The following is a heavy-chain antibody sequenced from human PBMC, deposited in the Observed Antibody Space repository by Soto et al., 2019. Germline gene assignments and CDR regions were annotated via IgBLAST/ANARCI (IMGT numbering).Heavy chain of an antibody. V-gene: IGHV4-30-4*01. Sequence: SLTCAVSGGSIISADSYWFWIRKHPGKGLEWIGYIAYSGDTYYNPSLKSRVTMSVDTSKNQFSLTLNSVTAADAAVYYCARQRTTVVTQAYFDHWGQGTLVTVSS. D-gene: IGHD4-17*01. CDR3: ARQRTTVVTQAYFDH. CDR2: IAYSGDT. CDR1: GGSIISADSY. J-gene: IGHJ4*02.